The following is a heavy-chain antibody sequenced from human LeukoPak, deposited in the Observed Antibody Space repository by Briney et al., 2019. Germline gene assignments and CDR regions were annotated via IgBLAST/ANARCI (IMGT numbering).Heavy chain of an antibody. Sequence: GASVKVSCKASGYTFTGYYMHWVRQAPGQGLEWMGRINPNSGGTNYAQKFQGRVTMTRDTSISTAYMELSRLRSDDTAVYYCAKGSSAAGTDLFDDWGQGTLVTVSS. V-gene: IGHV1-2*06. CDR1: GYTFTGYY. J-gene: IGHJ4*02. D-gene: IGHD6-19*01. CDR2: INPNSGGT. CDR3: AKGSSAAGTDLFDD.